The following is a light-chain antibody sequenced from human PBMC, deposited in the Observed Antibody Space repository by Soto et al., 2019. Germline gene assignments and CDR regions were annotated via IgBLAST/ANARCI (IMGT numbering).Light chain of an antibody. CDR2: VAS. CDR1: QSVSSNY. V-gene: IGKV3-20*01. CDR3: QQYGSSPRT. J-gene: IGKJ1*01. Sequence: EIVLTQSPGTLSLSPGDRATLSCRASQSVSSNYLAWYQQKPGQAPRLLIYVASIRATGSPDRFSGSGSGADFTLTIRRLEPEDLAVYYCQQYGSSPRTFGQGTKVEIK.